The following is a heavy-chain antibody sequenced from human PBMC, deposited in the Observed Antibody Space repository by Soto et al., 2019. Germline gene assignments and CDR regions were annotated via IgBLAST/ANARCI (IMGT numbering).Heavy chain of an antibody. CDR3: ARGDMLNGDRSRHYYGMEV. Sequence: EQLVESGGGVVQPGKSLRLSCAASGFTFRLCAMHWVRQAPGKGLEWVAVKPPDGSKKYHADSVKGRFTISRDNSQNTVYLQMNSLRGGDTEIYYCARGDMLNGDRSRHYYGMEVWGQGTTVTVSS. V-gene: IGHV3-30-3*01. J-gene: IGHJ6*02. D-gene: IGHD3-9*01. CDR1: GFTFRLCA. CDR2: KPPDGSKK.